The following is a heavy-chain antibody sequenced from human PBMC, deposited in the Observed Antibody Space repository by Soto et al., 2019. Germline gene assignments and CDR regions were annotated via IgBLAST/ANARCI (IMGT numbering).Heavy chain of an antibody. CDR1: GFTFSNAW. V-gene: IGHV3-15*07. J-gene: IGHJ6*02. CDR3: ARHHRHYYYYYGMDV. CDR2: IKRKSDGGTT. Sequence: GGALRLSCAASGFTFSNAWMNWVRQAPGKGLEWVGRIKRKSDGGTTDYAAPVKGRLTISRDDSKNTLYLQWSSLKASDTAMYYCARHHRHYYYYYGMDVWGQGTTVNVSS.